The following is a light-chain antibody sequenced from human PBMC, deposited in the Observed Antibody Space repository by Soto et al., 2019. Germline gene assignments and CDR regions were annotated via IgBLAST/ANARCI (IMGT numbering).Light chain of an antibody. V-gene: IGKV3D-15*01. CDR1: QSVFSS. J-gene: IGKJ4*01. Sequence: EIVMTQSPATLSVSPGERATLSCRASQSVFSSLAWYQQKPGQAPSLLIYDISARATGIPTRFSGSGSGTEFTLTISSLQSEDFAVYYCQQYNDWPLTFGGGTKV. CDR2: DIS. CDR3: QQYNDWPLT.